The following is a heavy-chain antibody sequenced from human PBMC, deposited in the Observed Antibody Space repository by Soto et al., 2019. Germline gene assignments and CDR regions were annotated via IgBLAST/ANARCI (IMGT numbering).Heavy chain of an antibody. CDR2: LWAGGNIR. V-gene: IGHV3-33*01. J-gene: IGHJ6*02. CDR3: ARDAQHLANYGMDV. D-gene: IGHD3-3*02. Sequence: QVQLVESGGTVVQPGRSLRLSCAASGFSFSSHGMHWVRQAPGKGLEWVAHLWAGGNIRYYAYSVKGRFTISSDHSKNPLYLQMDSLGAEDTAVYYCARDAQHLANYGMDVWGQGTTVTVSS. CDR1: GFSFSSHG.